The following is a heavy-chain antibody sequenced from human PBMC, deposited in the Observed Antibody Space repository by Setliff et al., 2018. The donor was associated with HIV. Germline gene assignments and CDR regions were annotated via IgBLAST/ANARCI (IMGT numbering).Heavy chain of an antibody. CDR3: ARSPRIGVAGEFEY. CDR1: GGSISSYY. D-gene: IGHD6-19*01. CDR2: IYTTGST. J-gene: IGHJ4*02. Sequence: PSETLSLTRTVSGGSISSYYWSWIRQPPGKGLEWIGYIYTTGSTNYNPSLKSRVTMSVDTSKNQFSLRLTSVTAADTAVYYCARSPRIGVAGEFEYWGQGTLVTVSS. V-gene: IGHV4-4*09.